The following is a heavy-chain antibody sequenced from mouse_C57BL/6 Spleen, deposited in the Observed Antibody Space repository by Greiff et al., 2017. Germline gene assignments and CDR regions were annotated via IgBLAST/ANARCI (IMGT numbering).Heavy chain of an antibody. CDR3: ARRGPYYYGSSSFDY. CDR2: INPNNGGT. V-gene: IGHV1-26*01. D-gene: IGHD1-1*01. CDR1: GYTFTDYY. Sequence: EVQLQQSGPELVKPGASVKISCKASGYTFTDYYMNWVKQSHGKSLEWSGDINPNNGGTSYNQKFKGKATLTVDKSSSTAYMELRSLTSEDSAVYYCARRGPYYYGSSSFDYWGQGTTLTVSS. J-gene: IGHJ2*01.